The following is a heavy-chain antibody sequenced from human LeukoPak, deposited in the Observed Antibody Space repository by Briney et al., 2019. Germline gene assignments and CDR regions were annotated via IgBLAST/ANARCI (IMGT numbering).Heavy chain of an antibody. Sequence: ASVKVSCKASGYTFTSYGISWVRQAPGQGLEWMGWISAYNGNTNYAQELQGRVTMTTDTSTSTAYMELRSLRSDDTAVYYCARVDGRHCSSTSCCEHYYYYGMDVWGQGTTVTVSS. CDR1: GYTFTSYG. D-gene: IGHD2-2*01. CDR2: ISAYNGNT. V-gene: IGHV1-18*01. CDR3: ARVDGRHCSSTSCCEHYYYYGMDV. J-gene: IGHJ6*02.